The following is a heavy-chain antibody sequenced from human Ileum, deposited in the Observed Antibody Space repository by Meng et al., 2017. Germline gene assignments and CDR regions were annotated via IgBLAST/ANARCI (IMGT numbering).Heavy chain of an antibody. D-gene: IGHD5-12*01. V-gene: IGHV3-7*01. CDR1: AFTFSNYW. Sequence: QLLVSVGRSVNPGWSRRRSCSASAFTFSNYWMACVRQATGKGLEWLANRNQAGSAKVYVDSVKGRFTISRDNTKNSLYLHMNSLRVEDTAVYYCARDSGGFVPADYWGQGVMVTVSS. J-gene: IGHJ4*02. CDR3: ARDSGGFVPADY. CDR2: RNQAGSAK.